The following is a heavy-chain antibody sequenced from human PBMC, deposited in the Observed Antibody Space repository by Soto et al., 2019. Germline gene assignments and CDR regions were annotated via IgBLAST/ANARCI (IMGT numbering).Heavy chain of an antibody. CDR1: GYTFTSYA. CDR2: INAGNGNT. D-gene: IGHD3-16*02. V-gene: IGHV1-3*01. CDR3: ASTPVRGKYIVYYFDY. J-gene: IGHJ4*02. Sequence: ASVKVSCKASGYTFTSYAMHWVRQAPGQRLEWMGWINAGNGNTKYSQKFQGRVTITRDTSASTAYMELSSLRSEDTAVYYCASTPVRGKYIVYYFDYWGEGTLVTVSS.